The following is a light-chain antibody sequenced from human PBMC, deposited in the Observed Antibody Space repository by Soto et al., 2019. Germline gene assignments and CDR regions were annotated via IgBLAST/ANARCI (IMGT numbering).Light chain of an antibody. Sequence: DIQMTQSPSSLSASVGDRVAITCRATQAISDYLNWYQQKPGKALKLLIYGASNLQSGVPSRFSGSGSGKDFTLTISGLQPEDFGIYYCQQTYSLPITFGPGTKVDV. CDR1: QAISDY. V-gene: IGKV1-39*01. CDR2: GAS. J-gene: IGKJ3*01. CDR3: QQTYSLPIT.